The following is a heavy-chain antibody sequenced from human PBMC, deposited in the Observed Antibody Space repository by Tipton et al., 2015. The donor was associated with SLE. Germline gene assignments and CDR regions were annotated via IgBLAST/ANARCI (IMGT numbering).Heavy chain of an antibody. CDR2: IYYSGST. V-gene: IGHV4-31*03. CDR1: GGSISSGGYY. J-gene: IGHJ6*02. CDR3: ARAKVEETTFKYFFNGLDV. D-gene: IGHD2/OR15-2a*01. Sequence: TLSLTCTVSGGSISSGGYYWSWIRQHPGKGLEWIGYIYYSGSTYYNPSLKSRVTISVDTSKNQFSLRLTSVTAADTAVYYCARAKVEETTFKYFFNGLDVWGRGTTVTVS.